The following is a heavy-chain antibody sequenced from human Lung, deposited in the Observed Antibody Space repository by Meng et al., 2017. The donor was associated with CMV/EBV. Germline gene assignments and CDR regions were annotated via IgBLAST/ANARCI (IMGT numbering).Heavy chain of an antibody. CDR2: INHSGST. D-gene: IGHD2-2*01. J-gene: IGHJ4*02. Sequence: QXXXLTXAVYGGSFSGYYWSWIRQPPGKGLEWIGEINHSGSTNYNPSPKSRVTISVDTSKNQFSLKLSSVTAADTAVYYCARGTFPLIVVVPADKGAFDSWXQGXLVTVSS. CDR1: GGSFSGYY. CDR3: ARGTFPLIVVVPADKGAFDS. V-gene: IGHV4-34*01.